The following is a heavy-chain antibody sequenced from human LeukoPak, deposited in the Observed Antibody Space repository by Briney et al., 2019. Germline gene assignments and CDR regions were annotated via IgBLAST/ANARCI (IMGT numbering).Heavy chain of an antibody. CDR2: ISGDGAAT. CDR1: GFTFDDYA. J-gene: IGHJ4*02. V-gene: IGHV3-43*02. D-gene: IGHD1-14*01. Sequence: GGSMRLSCAVSGFTFDDYAMHWVRQAPGKGLEWVSLISGDGAATYYADSVKGRFTISRDNSKNSLYLQMNSLRTEDTALYYCAKTPPSYGRWGQGTLVTVSS. CDR3: AKTPPSYGR.